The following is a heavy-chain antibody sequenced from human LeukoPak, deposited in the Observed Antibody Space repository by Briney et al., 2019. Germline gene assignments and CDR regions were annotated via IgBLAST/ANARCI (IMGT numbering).Heavy chain of an antibody. V-gene: IGHV3-11*01. Sequence: GGSLRLSCAASGFTFSDYYMSWIRQPLGKGLEGVSYISSSGTTIYYADSVRGRFTVSRDNAKNSLYLQMDSLSAEDTAVYYCASLRGVNRWGQGTLVTVSS. CDR1: GFTFSDYY. D-gene: IGHD3-10*01. J-gene: IGHJ4*02. CDR2: ISSSGTTI. CDR3: ASLRGVNR.